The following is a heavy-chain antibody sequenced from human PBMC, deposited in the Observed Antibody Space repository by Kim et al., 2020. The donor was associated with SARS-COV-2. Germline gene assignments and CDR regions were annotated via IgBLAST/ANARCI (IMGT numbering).Heavy chain of an antibody. D-gene: IGHD2-15*01. CDR3: ARDFGYCSGDNCYYYGMDV. CDR2: IYSNTNHI. Sequence: GGSLRLSCAASGFTFSTYSMNWVRQAPGKGLEWVSSIYSNTNHIYYADSVKGRFTISRDNAKNSLYLQVNSLRAEDTAVYYCARDFGYCSGDNCYYYGMDVWGQGTTVTVSS. CDR1: GFTFSTYS. V-gene: IGHV3-21*01. J-gene: IGHJ6*02.